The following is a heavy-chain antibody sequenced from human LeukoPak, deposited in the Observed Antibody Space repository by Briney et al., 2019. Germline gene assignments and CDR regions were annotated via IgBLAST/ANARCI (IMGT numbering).Heavy chain of an antibody. J-gene: IGHJ4*02. V-gene: IGHV3-7*01. CDR2: IKQDGSEK. CDR3: ARDTWIQLWFDY. D-gene: IGHD5-18*01. CDR1: GFTFSSYW. Sequence: GGSLRLSCAASGFTFSSYWMSWVRQAPGKGLEGVANIKQDGSEKYYVDSVKGGFTISRDNAKNSLYLQMNSLRAEDTAVYYCARDTWIQLWFDYWGQGTLVTVSS.